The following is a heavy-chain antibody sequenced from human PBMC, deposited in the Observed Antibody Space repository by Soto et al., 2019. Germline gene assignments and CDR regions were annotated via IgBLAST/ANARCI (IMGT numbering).Heavy chain of an antibody. CDR1: GFTFSNYG. Sequence: PGGSLRLSCAASGFTFSNYGMHWVRQAPGKGLEWVALISYDGSKPYYADSLKGRFTISRDNSKNTLYLQMNSLRAEDTAVYYCAKDLYNSDWDEGYYYYYGMDVWGQGTTVTVSS. V-gene: IGHV3-30*18. CDR3: AKDLYNSDWDEGYYYYYGMDV. D-gene: IGHD6-19*01. CDR2: ISYDGSKP. J-gene: IGHJ6*02.